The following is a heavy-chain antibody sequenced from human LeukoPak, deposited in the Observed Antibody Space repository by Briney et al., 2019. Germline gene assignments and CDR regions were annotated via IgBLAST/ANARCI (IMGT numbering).Heavy chain of an antibody. CDR3: ARHDYYYYGMDV. V-gene: IGHV4-59*08. CDR2: IYYGGST. CDR1: GGSISTYY. Sequence: SETLSLTCIVSGGSISTYYWSWIRQPPGKGLEWIGYIYYGGSTNYNPSLKSRVIISVDTSKNQFSLNLTSVTAADTAVYYCARHDYYYYGMDVWGQGTTVTVSS. J-gene: IGHJ6*02.